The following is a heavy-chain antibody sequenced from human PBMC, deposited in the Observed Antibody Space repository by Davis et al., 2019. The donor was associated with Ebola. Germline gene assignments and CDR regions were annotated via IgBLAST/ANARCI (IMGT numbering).Heavy chain of an antibody. D-gene: IGHD4-17*01. CDR3: AREGTTVTNSYYYYGMDV. CDR2: INPNSGGT. J-gene: IGHJ6*02. CDR1: GYTFTGYY. Sequence: ASVKVSCKASGYTFTGYYMHWVRQAPGQGLEWMGWINPNSGGTNYAQKFQGRVTMTRDTSISTAYMELSRLRSDDTAVYYCAREGTTVTNSYYYYGMDVWGQGTTVTVSS. V-gene: IGHV1-2*02.